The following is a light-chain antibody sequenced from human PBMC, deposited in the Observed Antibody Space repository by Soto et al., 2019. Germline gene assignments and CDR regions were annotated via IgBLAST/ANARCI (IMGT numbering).Light chain of an antibody. CDR2: NND. CDR1: RSNIGSNS. J-gene: IGLJ1*01. CDR3: AAWDDSLKGYV. Sequence: QSVLTQPPSASGTPGQRVTISCSGSRSNIGSNSVNWYQQLPGTAPKLLINNNDQRPSGVPDRFSGSRSDTSGSLAISGRQSEDEADYYCAAWDDSLKGYVFGAGTKLTVL. V-gene: IGLV1-44*01.